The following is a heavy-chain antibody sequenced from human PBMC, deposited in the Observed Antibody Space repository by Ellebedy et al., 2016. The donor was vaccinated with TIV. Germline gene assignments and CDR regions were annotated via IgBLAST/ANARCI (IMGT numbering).Heavy chain of an antibody. Sequence: PGGSLRLSCAASGFTFSSYDMHWVRQAPGKGLEWVALISYDANNKYYADSVKGRLTITRDNAKNSLSLQMNSLRAEDTAVYYCARAGLDDILTNGFNYWGQGTLVTVSS. CDR2: ISYDANNK. CDR1: GFTFSSYD. J-gene: IGHJ4*02. D-gene: IGHD3-9*01. CDR3: ARAGLDDILTNGFNY. V-gene: IGHV3-30*03.